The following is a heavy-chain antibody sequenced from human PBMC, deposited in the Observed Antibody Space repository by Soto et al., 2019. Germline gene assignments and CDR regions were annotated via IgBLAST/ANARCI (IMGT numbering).Heavy chain of an antibody. CDR2: IIPIFGTA. D-gene: IGHD4-4*01. CDR1: GGTFSSYA. J-gene: IGHJ5*02. Sequence: QVQLVQSGAEVKKPGSSVKVSCKASGGTFSSYAISWVRQAPGQGLEWMGGIIPIFGTANYAQKFQGRVTITADESTSTAYMELSSLRSEDTAVYYCARVGMAASNLDNNWFDPWGQGTLVTVSS. CDR3: ARVGMAASNLDNNWFDP. V-gene: IGHV1-69*01.